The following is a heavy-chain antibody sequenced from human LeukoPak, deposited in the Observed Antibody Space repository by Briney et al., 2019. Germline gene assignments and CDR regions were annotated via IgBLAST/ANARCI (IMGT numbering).Heavy chain of an antibody. Sequence: ASVKVSCKASGGTFSSYAISWVRQAPGQGLEWMGGIIPIFGTANYAQKFQGRVTITADKSTSTAYMELSSLRSEDTAVYYCAAQIPPGDSSGFYFWFDPWGQGTLVTVSS. V-gene: IGHV1-69*06. CDR2: IIPIFGTA. J-gene: IGHJ5*02. D-gene: IGHD6-19*01. CDR3: AAQIPPGDSSGFYFWFDP. CDR1: GGTFSSYA.